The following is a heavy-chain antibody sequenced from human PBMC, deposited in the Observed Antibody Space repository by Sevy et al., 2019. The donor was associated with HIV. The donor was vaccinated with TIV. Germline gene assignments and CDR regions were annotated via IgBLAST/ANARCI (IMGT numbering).Heavy chain of an antibody. CDR3: ARGPYNWNPRVDY. J-gene: IGHJ4*02. CDR2: ISSSGSTI. CDR1: GFTFSDYY. Sequence: GGSLRLSCAASGFTFSDYYMSWIRQAPGKGLEWVSYISSSGSTIYYAHSVKGRFTISRDNAKNSLYLQMNSLRAEDTAVYYCARGPYNWNPRVDYWGQGTLVTVSS. D-gene: IGHD1-20*01. V-gene: IGHV3-11*01.